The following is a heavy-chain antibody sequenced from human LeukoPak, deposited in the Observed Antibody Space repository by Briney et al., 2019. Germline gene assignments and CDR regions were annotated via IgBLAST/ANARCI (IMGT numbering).Heavy chain of an antibody. Sequence: SGGSLKLSCAASGFTFSTYSMNWVRQAPGKGLEWVSSITSSSSYIYYADSVKGRFTISRDNAKNSLYLQMNSLRAEDTAVYYCARGPENSYGYYYYYMDVWGKGTTVTVSS. V-gene: IGHV3-21*01. CDR2: ITSSSSYI. J-gene: IGHJ6*03. D-gene: IGHD1-14*01. CDR1: GFTFSTYS. CDR3: ARGPENSYGYYYYYMDV.